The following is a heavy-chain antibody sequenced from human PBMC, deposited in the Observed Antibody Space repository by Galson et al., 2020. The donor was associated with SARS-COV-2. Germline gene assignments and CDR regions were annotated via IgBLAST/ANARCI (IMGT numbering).Heavy chain of an antibody. D-gene: IGHD6-19*01. V-gene: IGHV4-39*07. CDR3: ARDATSSGWYNWFDP. CDR1: GGSIRSSNYY. CDR2: VLNSGTT. Sequence: SETLSLTCTVSGGSIRSSNYYWGWIRQPPGKGLEWIGSVLNSGTTHYSPSLQSRVTISVDTSKNQFSLNLNSVTAADMAMYYCARDATSSGWYNWFDPWGQGTLVTVSS. J-gene: IGHJ5*02.